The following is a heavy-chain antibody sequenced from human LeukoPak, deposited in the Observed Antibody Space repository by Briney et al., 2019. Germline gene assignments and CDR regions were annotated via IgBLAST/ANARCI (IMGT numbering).Heavy chain of an antibody. V-gene: IGHV1-69*06. CDR1: GGTFSSYA. D-gene: IGHD3-10*01. CDR3: AREGRGVIFDY. CDR2: IIPIFGTA. J-gene: IGHJ4*02. Sequence: SVKVSCTASGGTFSSYAISWVRQAPGQGLEWMGGIIPIFGTANYAQKFQGRVTITADKSTSTAHMELSSLRSEDTAVYYCAREGRGVIFDYWGQGTLVTVSS.